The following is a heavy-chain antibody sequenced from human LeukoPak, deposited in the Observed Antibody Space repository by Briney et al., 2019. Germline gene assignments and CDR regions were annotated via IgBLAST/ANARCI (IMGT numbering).Heavy chain of an antibody. V-gene: IGHV1-46*01. CDR2: INPSGGST. CDR3: AREGCSGGSCYGVGAFDI. J-gene: IGHJ3*02. Sequence: ASVKVSCKASGYTFTSYYMHWVRQAPGQGLEWMGIINPSGGSTSYAQKFQSRVTMTRDTSTSTVYMELSSLRSEDTAVYYCAREGCSGGSCYGVGAFDIWGQGTMVTVSS. D-gene: IGHD2-15*01. CDR1: GYTFTSYY.